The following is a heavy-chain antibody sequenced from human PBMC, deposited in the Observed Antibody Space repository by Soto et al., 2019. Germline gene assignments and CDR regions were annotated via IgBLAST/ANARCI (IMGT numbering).Heavy chain of an antibody. CDR2: MNPNSGNT. CDR3: ARGIKSGDYWRWFAP. D-gene: IGHD4-17*01. Sequence: ASVKVSCKASGYTFTSYDINWVRQAPGQGLEYLGWMNPNSGNTGYVQKFQGRVTMTRNSSISTAYMELSSLRSEDTAVYYCARGIKSGDYWRWFAPWGQGTLVTVSS. J-gene: IGHJ5*02. V-gene: IGHV1-8*01. CDR1: GYTFTSYD.